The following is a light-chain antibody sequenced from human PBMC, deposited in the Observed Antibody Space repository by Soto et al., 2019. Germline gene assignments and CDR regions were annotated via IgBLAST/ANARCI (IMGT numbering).Light chain of an antibody. J-gene: IGKJ4*01. Sequence: EIVLTQSPATLSLSPGERATLSCRASQSVSSSYLAWYQQKPGQAPRLLIHGASSRATGIPDRFSGSGSGTDFTLTSSRLEHEDLAVYYCQQYGSSPTFGGGTKVEIK. V-gene: IGKV3-20*01. CDR2: GAS. CDR3: QQYGSSPT. CDR1: QSVSSSY.